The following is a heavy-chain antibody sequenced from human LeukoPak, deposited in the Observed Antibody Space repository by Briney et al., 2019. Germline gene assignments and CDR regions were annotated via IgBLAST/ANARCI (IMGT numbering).Heavy chain of an antibody. J-gene: IGHJ4*02. V-gene: IGHV3-7*01. CDR2: IKEGGSEK. D-gene: IGHD3-9*01. CDR3: ARDRYLSAA. CDR1: GFTFSSYW. Sequence: GGSLRLSCAASGFTFSSYWMSWVRQAPGKGLEWVANIKEGGSEKYCVNSVKGRFTISRDNAKNPLYLQMNSLKVEDTAVYYCARDRYLSAAWGQGTLVTVSS.